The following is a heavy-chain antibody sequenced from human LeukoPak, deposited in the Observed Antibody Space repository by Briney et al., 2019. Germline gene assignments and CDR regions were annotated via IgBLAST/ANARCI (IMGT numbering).Heavy chain of an antibody. CDR3: ARRVGYCSSTSCSKWDNCFDP. V-gene: IGHV7-4-1*02. Sequence: ASVKVSCKASGYTFTSYGISWVRQAPGQGLEWMGWINTNTGNSTYAQGFTGRFVFSLDTSVSTAYLQISSLRAEDTAVYYCARRVGYCSSTSCSKWDNCFDPWGQGTLVTVSS. CDR1: GYTFTSYG. J-gene: IGHJ5*02. D-gene: IGHD2-2*01. CDR2: INTNTGNS.